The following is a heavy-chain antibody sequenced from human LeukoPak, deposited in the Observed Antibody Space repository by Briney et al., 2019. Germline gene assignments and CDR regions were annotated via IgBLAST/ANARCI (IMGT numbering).Heavy chain of an antibody. CDR2: ISAYNGNT. J-gene: IGHJ6*04. CDR3: ARNQYSGSYSPRDGMDV. Sequence: ASVKVSCKASGYTFTSYSVTWVRQAPGQGLEWMGWISAYNGNTNYAQKLQGRVTMTTDTSTSTAHMELRSLRSDDTAVYYCARNQYSGSYSPRDGMDVWGKGTTVTVSS. CDR1: GYTFTSYS. V-gene: IGHV1-18*01. D-gene: IGHD1-26*01.